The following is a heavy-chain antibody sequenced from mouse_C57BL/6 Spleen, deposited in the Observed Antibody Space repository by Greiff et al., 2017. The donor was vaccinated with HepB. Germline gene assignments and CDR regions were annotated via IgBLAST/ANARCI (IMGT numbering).Heavy chain of an antibody. CDR3: ARHEGHYGSSYDYFDY. V-gene: IGHV5-6*01. CDR2: ISSGGSYT. J-gene: IGHJ2*01. Sequence: EVQLVESGGDLVKPGGSLKLSCAASGFTFSSYGMSWVRQTPDKRLEWVATISSGGSYTYYPDSVKGRFTISRDNAKNTLYLQMSSLKSEDTAMYYCARHEGHYGSSYDYFDYWGQGTTLTVSS. D-gene: IGHD1-1*01. CDR1: GFTFSSYG.